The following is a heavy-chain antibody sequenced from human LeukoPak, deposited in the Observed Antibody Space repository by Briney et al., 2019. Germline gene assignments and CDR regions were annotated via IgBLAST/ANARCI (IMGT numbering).Heavy chain of an antibody. J-gene: IGHJ1*01. CDR1: GFTFSSFA. D-gene: IGHD3-22*01. CDR3: AKDPKPRITMMEGCFQH. CDR2: FSGLSGST. V-gene: IGHV3-23*01. Sequence: GGSLRLSCATSGFTFSSFAMTWVRQAPGKGLEWVSTFSGLSGSTAYPDSVKGRFTISRDNSKNTLYLQMNSLRAEDTAVYYCAKDPKPRITMMEGCFQHWGQGTLVTVSS.